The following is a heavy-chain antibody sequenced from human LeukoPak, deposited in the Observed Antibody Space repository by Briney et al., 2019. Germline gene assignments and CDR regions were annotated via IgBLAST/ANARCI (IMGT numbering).Heavy chain of an antibody. CDR2: INPSGGST. CDR3: ARDFVVPSNYYYYGMDV. CDR1: GYTFTSYY. V-gene: IGHV1-46*01. Sequence: ASVKVSCKASGYTFTSYYMHWVRQAPGQGLEWMGIINPSGGSTNYAQKLQGRVTMTTDTSTSTAYMELRSLRSDDTAVYYCARDFVVPSNYYYYGMDVWGQGTTVTVSS. D-gene: IGHD2-2*01. J-gene: IGHJ6*02.